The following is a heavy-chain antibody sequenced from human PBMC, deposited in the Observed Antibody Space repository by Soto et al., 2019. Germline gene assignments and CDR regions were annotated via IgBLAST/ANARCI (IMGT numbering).Heavy chain of an antibody. V-gene: IGHV3-21*01. Sequence: GGSLRLSCAASGFTFTRYSMNWVRQAPGKGLEWVSSISSTTNYIYYADSMKGRFTVSRDNAKNSVYLEMNSLRAEDTAVYYCARASTVTSMAIDYWGQGTLVTVSS. J-gene: IGHJ4*02. CDR2: ISSTTNYI. CDR1: GFTFTRYS. D-gene: IGHD4-17*01. CDR3: ARASTVTSMAIDY.